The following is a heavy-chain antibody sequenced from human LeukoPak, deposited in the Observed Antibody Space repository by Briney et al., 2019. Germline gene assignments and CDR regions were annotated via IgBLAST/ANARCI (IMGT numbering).Heavy chain of an antibody. CDR1: GDGFTRHT. CDR3: AREYDSWARFDS. J-gene: IGHJ4*02. D-gene: IGHD6-13*01. CDR2: IWSTGEYI. Sequence: GGSLRLSCAGSGDGFTRHTMNWVRRAPGKGLGWISYIWSTGEYIYYADSVKGRFTISRDNARTSVYLQMNSLRVEDTAIYYCAREYDSWARFDSWGQGTLVTVSS. V-gene: IGHV3-21*05.